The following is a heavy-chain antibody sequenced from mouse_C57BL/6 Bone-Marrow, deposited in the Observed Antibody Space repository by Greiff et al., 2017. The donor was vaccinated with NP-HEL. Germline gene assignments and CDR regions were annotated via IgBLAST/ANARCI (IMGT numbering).Heavy chain of an antibody. CDR2: IYPGNSDT. J-gene: IGHJ4*01. CDR3: TRSGWEDYAMDY. V-gene: IGHV1-5*01. Sequence: EVQLKESGTVLARPGASVKMSCKTSGYTFTSYWMHWVKQRPGQGLEWIGAIYPGNSDTSYNQKFKGKAKLTAGTSASTAYMELSSLTNEDSAVYYCTRSGWEDYAMDYWGQGTSVTVSS. D-gene: IGHD1-1*02. CDR1: GYTFTSYW.